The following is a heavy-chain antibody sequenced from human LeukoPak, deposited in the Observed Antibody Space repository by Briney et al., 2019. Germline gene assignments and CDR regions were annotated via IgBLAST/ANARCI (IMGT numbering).Heavy chain of an antibody. D-gene: IGHD5-24*01. Sequence: GSLRLSCAASGFTVSSNYMSWVRQAPGKGLEWVSVIYSGGSTYYADSVKGRFTISRHNSKNALYLQMNSLRAEDTAVYYCARGRDGYNLWFDPWGQGTLVTVSS. CDR1: GFTVSSNY. V-gene: IGHV3-53*04. CDR3: ARGRDGYNLWFDP. CDR2: IYSGGST. J-gene: IGHJ5*02.